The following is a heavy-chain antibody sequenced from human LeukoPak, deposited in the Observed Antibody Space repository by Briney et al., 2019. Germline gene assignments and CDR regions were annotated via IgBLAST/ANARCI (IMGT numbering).Heavy chain of an antibody. CDR3: ARAVGRYDILTGYYMNLYGMDV. CDR1: GGSISSGGYY. V-gene: IGHV4-31*03. CDR2: IYYSGST. J-gene: IGHJ6*02. D-gene: IGHD3-9*01. Sequence: TLSLTCTVSGGSISSGGYYWSWIRQHPGKGLEWIGYIYYSGSTYYNPSLKSRVTISVDTSKNQFSLKLSSVTAADTAVYYCARAVGRYDILTGYYMNLYGMDVWGQGTTVTVSS.